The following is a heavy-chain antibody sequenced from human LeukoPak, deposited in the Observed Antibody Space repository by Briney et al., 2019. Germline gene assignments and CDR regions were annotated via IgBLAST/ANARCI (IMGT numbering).Heavy chain of an antibody. CDR1: GFTFSSYS. J-gene: IGHJ4*02. CDR3: ARRMYYGSGSYYAGLDY. Sequence: TGGSLRLSCAASGFTFSSYSMNWVRQAPGKGLEWVSYISSSGSTIYYADSVKGRFTISRDNAKNSLYLQMNSLRAEDTAVYYCARRMYYGSGSYYAGLDYWGQGTLVTVSS. D-gene: IGHD3-10*01. CDR2: ISSSGSTI. V-gene: IGHV3-48*04.